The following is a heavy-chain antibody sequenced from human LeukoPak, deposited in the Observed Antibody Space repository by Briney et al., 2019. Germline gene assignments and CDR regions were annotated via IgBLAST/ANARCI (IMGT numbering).Heavy chain of an antibody. CDR2: ISADNGNT. CDR1: GYTFTNYG. D-gene: IGHD4-23*01. V-gene: IGHV1-18*01. CDR3: ARVTVVTLGKVYYYYYMDV. J-gene: IGHJ6*03. Sequence: ASVKVSCKASGYTFTNYGISWVRQAPGQGLEWMGWISADNGNTYYTQNFQGRVTMTTDTSTSTAYMELRSLRSDDTAVYYCARVTVVTLGKVYYYYYMDVWGKGTTVTVSS.